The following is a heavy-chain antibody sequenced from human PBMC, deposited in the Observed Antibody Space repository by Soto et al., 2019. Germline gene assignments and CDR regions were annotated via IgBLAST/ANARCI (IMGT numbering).Heavy chain of an antibody. CDR3: ARTRGQWYSSSSTFDY. CDR2: TYYRSKWYN. J-gene: IGHJ4*02. CDR1: GDSVSSNSAA. D-gene: IGHD6-6*01. V-gene: IGHV6-1*01. Sequence: KQSQTLSLTCAISGDSVSSNSAAWNWIRQSPSRGLEWLGRTYYRSKWYNDYAVSVKSRITINPDTSKNQFSLQLNSVTPEDTAVYYCARTRGQWYSSSSTFDYWGQGTLVTVSS.